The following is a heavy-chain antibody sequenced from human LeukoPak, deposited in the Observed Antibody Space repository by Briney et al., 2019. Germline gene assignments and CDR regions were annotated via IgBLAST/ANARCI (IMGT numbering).Heavy chain of an antibody. J-gene: IGHJ3*01. CDR3: AKARIAAAGTGAFDV. D-gene: IGHD6-13*01. V-gene: IGHV3-23*01. CDR2: FSATDGSA. Sequence: GGSLRLSCAASGFTFSSYAMTWVRQAPGKGLEWVSAFSATDGSAQYAESVKGRFTISRDNSKNTLYLQMNSLRAEDTAVYYCAKARIAAAGTGAFDVWGQGTMVTVFS. CDR1: GFTFSSYA.